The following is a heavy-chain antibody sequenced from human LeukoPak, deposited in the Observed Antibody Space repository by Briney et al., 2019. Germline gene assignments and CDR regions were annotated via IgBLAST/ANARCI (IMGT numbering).Heavy chain of an antibody. CDR1: VYTFSHYY. CDR3: ARGYCSGGSCYLVENWFDF. Sequence: ASVKVSCKASVYTFSHYYMYWLRQAPGEGLEWMGRINPKSGDTNYAQNFQGRVTMTRDTPMNTAYMELSRLRSDDTAVYFCARGYCSGGSCYLVENWFDFWGQGTLVTVSS. D-gene: IGHD2-15*01. V-gene: IGHV1-2*06. CDR2: INPKSGDT. J-gene: IGHJ5*01.